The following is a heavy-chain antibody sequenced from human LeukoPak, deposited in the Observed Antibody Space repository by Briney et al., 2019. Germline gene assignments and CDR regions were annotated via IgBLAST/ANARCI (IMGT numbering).Heavy chain of an antibody. V-gene: IGHV4-39*01. CDR2: IYYSGST. Sequence: SETLSLTCTVSGDSISSSSYYWGWIRQPPGKGLEWIGSIYYSGSTYYNPSLKSRVTISVDTSKNQFSLKLSSVTAADTAVYYCALGLFFDYWGQGTLVTVSS. CDR3: ALGLFFDY. D-gene: IGHD3/OR15-3a*01. J-gene: IGHJ4*02. CDR1: GDSISSSSYY.